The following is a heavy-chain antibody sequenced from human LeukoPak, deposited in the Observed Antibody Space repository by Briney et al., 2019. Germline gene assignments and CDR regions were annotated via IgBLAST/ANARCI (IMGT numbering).Heavy chain of an antibody. Sequence: ASVKVSCKASGYTSTSYGISWVRQAPGQGLEWMGWISAYNGNTNYAQKLQGRVTMTTDTSTSTAYMELRSLRSDDTAVYYCARDNLSSGRILFDIWGQGTMVTVSS. J-gene: IGHJ3*02. V-gene: IGHV1-18*01. CDR3: ARDNLSSGRILFDI. CDR1: GYTSTSYG. D-gene: IGHD6-19*01. CDR2: ISAYNGNT.